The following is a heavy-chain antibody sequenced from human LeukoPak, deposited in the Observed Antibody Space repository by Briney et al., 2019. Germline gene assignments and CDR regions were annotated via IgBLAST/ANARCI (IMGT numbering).Heavy chain of an antibody. D-gene: IGHD4-17*01. CDR2: ISYIGST. CDR3: ARDLVTVTKGFDI. CDR1: DDSFSSHY. V-gene: IGHV4-59*11. Sequence: SETLSLTCAVSDDSFSSHYWTWIRQPPGKGLEWIGYISYIGSTNYNPSLKSRVTISIETSKNQFSLKLRSVTAADTAVYYCARDLVTVTKGFDIWGQGTMVSVSS. J-gene: IGHJ3*02.